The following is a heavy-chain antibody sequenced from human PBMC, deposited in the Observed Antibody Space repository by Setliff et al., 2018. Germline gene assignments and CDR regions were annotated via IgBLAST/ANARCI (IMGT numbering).Heavy chain of an antibody. J-gene: IGHJ5*02. CDR1: GGGGSFSNYY. CDR3: ATDGPVLNGDYIS. CDR2: IYQNGIT. V-gene: IGHV4-34*01. Sequence: SETLSLTCGVYGGGGSFSNYYWSWIRQPPGKGLEWIGTIYQNGITYYNPSVKSRVTISVDKSKNQFSLSLRSVTAADTAVYYCATDGPVLNGDYISWGQGTLVTVSS. D-gene: IGHD3-10*01.